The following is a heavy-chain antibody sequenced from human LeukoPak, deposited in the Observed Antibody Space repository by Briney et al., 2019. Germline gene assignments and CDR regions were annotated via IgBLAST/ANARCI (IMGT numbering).Heavy chain of an antibody. CDR2: IIPILGIA. Sequence: SVKVSCKASGGTFTSYAISWVRQAPGQGLEWMGRIIPILGIANYAQKFQGRVTITTDKSTSTAYMELSRLRSEDTAVYYCARDRRVDGLPDDAFDIWGQGTMVTVSS. CDR1: GGTFTSYA. CDR3: ARDRRVDGLPDDAFDI. J-gene: IGHJ3*02. D-gene: IGHD3-9*01. V-gene: IGHV1-69*04.